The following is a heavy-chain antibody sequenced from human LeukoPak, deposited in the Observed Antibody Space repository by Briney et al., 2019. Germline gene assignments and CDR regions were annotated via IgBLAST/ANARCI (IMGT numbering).Heavy chain of an antibody. Sequence: PSETLSLTCTVSGGSISDYSWSWIRQPPGKGLEWIGNIYYSGSANHNPSLKSRVTISRDTSKNQFSLTLTSVTTADTAVYYCARELRTRVRGVINWGQGTLVTVSS. J-gene: IGHJ4*02. D-gene: IGHD3-10*01. CDR2: IYYSGSA. CDR1: GGSISDYS. V-gene: IGHV4-59*01. CDR3: ARELRTRVRGVIN.